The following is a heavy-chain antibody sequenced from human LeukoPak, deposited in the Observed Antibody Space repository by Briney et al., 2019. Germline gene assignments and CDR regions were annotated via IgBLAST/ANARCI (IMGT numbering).Heavy chain of an antibody. CDR3: ARTHFDSLGWFDP. Sequence: PSKTLSLTCTVSGGSMRSSNFYWGWIRQPPGKGLEWIGNINYSGSTYYNPSVKSRVTLSVDVSKNRFSLNLTSVTAADTALYFCARTHFDSLGWFDPWGQGIQVIVSS. V-gene: IGHV4-39*07. J-gene: IGHJ5*02. CDR1: GGSMRSSNFY. D-gene: IGHD3-9*01. CDR2: INYSGST.